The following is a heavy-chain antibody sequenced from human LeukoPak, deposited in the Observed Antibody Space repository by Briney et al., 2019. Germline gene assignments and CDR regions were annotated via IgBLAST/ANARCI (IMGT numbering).Heavy chain of an antibody. D-gene: IGHD2-2*01. CDR3: ALTGGYCSSISCSSPMDV. Sequence: ASVKVSCKASGYTFTGYYMHWVRQAPGQGLEWMGRINPNSGGTNFAQQFQGRVTMTRDTSISTAYMELSRLRSDDTAVYYCALTGGYCSSISCSSPMDVWGKGTTVTVSS. V-gene: IGHV1-2*06. CDR2: INPNSGGT. CDR1: GYTFTGYY. J-gene: IGHJ6*03.